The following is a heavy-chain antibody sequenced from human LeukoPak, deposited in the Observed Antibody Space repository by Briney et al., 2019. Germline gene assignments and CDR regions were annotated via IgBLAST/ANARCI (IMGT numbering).Heavy chain of an antibody. J-gene: IGHJ4*02. CDR3: GRRDTVENKTDY. D-gene: IGHD4-23*01. CDR2: INHSGST. V-gene: IGHV4-34*01. CDR1: GGSFSGYY. Sequence: SETLSLTCAVYGGSFSGYYWSWIRQPPGKGLEWIGEINHSGSTNYNPSLKSRVTISVDTSKNQFSLKLSSVTAADTAVYYCGRRDTVENKTDYWGQGTLVTVSS.